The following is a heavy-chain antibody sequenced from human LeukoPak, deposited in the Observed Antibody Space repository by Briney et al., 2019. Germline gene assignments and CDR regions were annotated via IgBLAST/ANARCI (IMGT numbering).Heavy chain of an antibody. CDR1: GGSLSTYY. V-gene: IGHV4-59*01. CDR3: ARGSDYYGSGIKYNWFDP. CDR2: IHYSEST. Sequence: SETLSLTCTVSGGSLSTYYWSWIRQPPWQGLEWIGYIHYSESTNYNPSLKSRVTISVDPSKNQFSLNLKSVTAADTAVYYCARGSDYYGSGIKYNWFDPWGQGTLVTVSS. D-gene: IGHD3-10*01. J-gene: IGHJ5*02.